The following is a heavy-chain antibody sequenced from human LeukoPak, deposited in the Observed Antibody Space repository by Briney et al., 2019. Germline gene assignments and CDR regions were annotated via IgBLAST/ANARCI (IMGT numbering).Heavy chain of an antibody. CDR3: AKDMRVWGYSYGYDY. CDR2: ISYDGSNK. D-gene: IGHD5-18*01. CDR1: GFTFSSYG. Sequence: GGSLRLSCAASGFTFSSYGMNWVRQAPGKGLEWVAVISYDGSNKYYADSVKGRFTISRDNSKNTLYLQMNSLRAEDTAVYYCAKDMRVWGYSYGYDYWGQGTLVTVSS. J-gene: IGHJ4*02. V-gene: IGHV3-30*18.